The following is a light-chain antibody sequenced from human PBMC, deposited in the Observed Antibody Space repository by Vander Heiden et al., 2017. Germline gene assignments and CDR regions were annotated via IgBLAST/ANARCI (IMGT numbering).Light chain of an antibody. V-gene: IGLV1-40*01. J-gene: IGLJ1*01. CDR3: QSYDSSLSVYV. CDR2: GNS. Sequence: QSVLTQPPSVSGAPAQRVTISCTGRSSNIGARYDVHWYQQLPGTAPKLLIYGNSKRPSGVPDRFSGSKSGTSASLAITGLQAEDESDYYCQSYDSSLSVYVFGTGTKVTVL. CDR1: SSNIGARYD.